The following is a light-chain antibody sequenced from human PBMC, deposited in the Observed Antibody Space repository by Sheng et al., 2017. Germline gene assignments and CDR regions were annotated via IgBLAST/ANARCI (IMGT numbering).Light chain of an antibody. V-gene: IGKV1-39*01. J-gene: IGKJ5*01. CDR3: QQTYSAPPVT. CDR2: AAS. Sequence: DIQMTQSPSSLSASVGDRVTITCRASQTISNYLNWYQQKPGKAPKLLIYAASSLQSGVPSTFSGSGSGTDFTLTINSLQPEDSATYYCQQTYSAPPVTFGQGTRLEI. CDR1: QTISNY.